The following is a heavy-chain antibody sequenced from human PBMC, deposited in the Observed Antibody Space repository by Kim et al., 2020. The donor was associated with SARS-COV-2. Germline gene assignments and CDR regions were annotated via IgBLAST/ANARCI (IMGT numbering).Heavy chain of an antibody. Sequence: GGSLRLSCAAPGFTFSSYAMSWVRQAPGKGLEWVSAISGSGGSTYYADSVKGRFTISRDNSKNTLYLQMNSLRAEDTAVYYCAKSHYGSGSYYKADYWGQGTLVTVSS. CDR2: ISGSGGST. D-gene: IGHD3-10*01. CDR3: AKSHYGSGSYYKADY. J-gene: IGHJ4*02. V-gene: IGHV3-23*01. CDR1: GFTFSSYA.